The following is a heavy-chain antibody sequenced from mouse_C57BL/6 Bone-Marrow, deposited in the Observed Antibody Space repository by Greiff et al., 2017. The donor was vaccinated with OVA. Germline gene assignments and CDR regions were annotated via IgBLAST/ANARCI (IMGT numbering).Heavy chain of an antibody. CDR3: ARGRVFGHFDY. CDR1: GYAFSSYC. CDR2: IYPGDGDT. J-gene: IGHJ2*01. Sequence: QVQLQQSGAELVKPGASVKISCKASGYAFSSYCMNWVKQRPGKGLEWIGQIYPGDGDTNYNGKFKGKATLTADKSSSTAYMQLSSLTSEASAVYFCARGRVFGHFDYWGQGTTLTVSS. V-gene: IGHV1-80*01.